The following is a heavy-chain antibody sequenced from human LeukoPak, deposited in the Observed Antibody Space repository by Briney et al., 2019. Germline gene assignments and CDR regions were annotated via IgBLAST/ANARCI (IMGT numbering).Heavy chain of an antibody. Sequence: GGSLRLSCAASGFTFSDYYMSWIRQAPGKGLEWVSYISSSSSYTNYADSVKGGFTISRENAKNSLYLQMNSLRAEDTAVYYCARDSGSYVSFDHWGQGTLVTVSS. CDR1: GFTFSDYY. J-gene: IGHJ4*02. V-gene: IGHV3-11*05. D-gene: IGHD3-16*01. CDR3: ARDSGSYVSFDH. CDR2: ISSSSSYT.